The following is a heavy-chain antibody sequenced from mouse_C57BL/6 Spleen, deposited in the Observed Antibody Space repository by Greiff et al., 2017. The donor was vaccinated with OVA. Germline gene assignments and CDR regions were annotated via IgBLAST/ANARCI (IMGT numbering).Heavy chain of an antibody. CDR2: IYPGDGDT. V-gene: IGHV1-82*01. Sequence: QVHVKQSGPELVKPGASVKISCKASGYAFSSSWMNWVKQRPGKGLEWIGRIYPGDGDTNYNGKFKGKATLTADKSSSTAYMQLSSLTSEDSAVYFCAREDSSGPGGYWGQGTTLTVSS. CDR1: GYAFSSSW. CDR3: AREDSSGPGGY. D-gene: IGHD3-2*02. J-gene: IGHJ2*01.